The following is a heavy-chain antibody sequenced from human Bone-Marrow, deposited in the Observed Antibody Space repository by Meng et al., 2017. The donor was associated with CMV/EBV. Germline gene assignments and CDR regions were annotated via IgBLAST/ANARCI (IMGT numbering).Heavy chain of an antibody. CDR1: GFTFSSYG. J-gene: IGHJ4*02. V-gene: IGHV3-30*02. D-gene: IGHD3-22*01. Sequence: GESLKIAGAASGFTFSSYGMHWVRQAPGKGLEWVAFIRYDGSNKYYADSVKGRFTISRDNSKNTLYLQMNSLRAEDTAVYYCACQETYYYDSSGYYCDYWGQGTLVTVSS. CDR2: IRYDGSNK. CDR3: ACQETYYYDSSGYYCDY.